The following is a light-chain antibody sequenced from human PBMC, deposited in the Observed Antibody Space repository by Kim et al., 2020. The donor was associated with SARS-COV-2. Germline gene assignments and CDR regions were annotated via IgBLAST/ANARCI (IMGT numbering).Light chain of an antibody. Sequence: VAQGQTVRITCQGDSLNSYCSTRYQQKPGQAPVLFIYGKSNRPSGIPDRFSGSSSANTASLTSAGTQAEDEADYYCNSRDSNDNDVFGRGTKVTVL. CDR1: SLNSYC. V-gene: IGLV3-19*01. J-gene: IGLJ2*01. CDR3: NSRDSNDNDV. CDR2: GKS.